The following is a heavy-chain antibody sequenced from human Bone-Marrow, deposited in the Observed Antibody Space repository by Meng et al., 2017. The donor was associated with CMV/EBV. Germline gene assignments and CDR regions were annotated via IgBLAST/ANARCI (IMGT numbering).Heavy chain of an antibody. CDR1: GGTFSSYA. V-gene: IGHV1-69*05. Sequence: SVKVSCKASGGTFSSYAISWVRQAPGQGLEWMGGIIPIFGTANYAQKFQGRVTITTDESTSTAYMELSSLRSEDTAVYYCARGTIFGVAIGCGMDVWGQGTTVTVSS. CDR3: ARGTIFGVAIGCGMDV. J-gene: IGHJ6*02. CDR2: IIPIFGTA. D-gene: IGHD3-3*01.